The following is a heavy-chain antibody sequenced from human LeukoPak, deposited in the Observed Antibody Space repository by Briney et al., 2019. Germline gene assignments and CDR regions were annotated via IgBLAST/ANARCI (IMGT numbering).Heavy chain of an antibody. CDR3: VRDWRQGYNKVGDY. V-gene: IGHV3-23*01. D-gene: IGHD5-24*01. J-gene: IGHJ4*02. CDR2: ISGSGGST. Sequence: PGGSLRLSCAASGFTFSSYAMSWVRQAPGKGLEWVSAISGSGGSTYYADSVKGRFTISRDNSKNTLYLQMNSLRAEDTGVYYCVRDWRQGYNKVGDYWGQGTLVTVSS. CDR1: GFTFSSYA.